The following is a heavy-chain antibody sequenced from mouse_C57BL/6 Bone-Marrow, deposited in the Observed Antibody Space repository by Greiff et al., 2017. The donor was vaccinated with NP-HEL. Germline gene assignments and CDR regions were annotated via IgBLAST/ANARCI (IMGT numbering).Heavy chain of an antibody. Sequence: VQLQQSGAELVRPGTSVKVSCKASGYAFTNYLIEWVKQRPGQGLEWIGVINPGSGGTNYNEKFKGKATLTADKSSSTAYMQLSSQTSEDSAVYFCARSGVTTVVAPFAYWGQGTLVTVSA. V-gene: IGHV1-54*01. J-gene: IGHJ3*01. CDR3: ARSGVTTVVAPFAY. CDR2: INPGSGGT. CDR1: GYAFTNYL. D-gene: IGHD1-1*01.